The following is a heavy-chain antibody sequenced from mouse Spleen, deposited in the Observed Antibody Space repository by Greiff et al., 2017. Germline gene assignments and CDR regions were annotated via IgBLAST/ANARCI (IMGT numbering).Heavy chain of an antibody. D-gene: IGHD1-1*02. CDR1: GFTFSDYY. Sequence: EVNVVESEGGLVQPGSSMKLSCTASGFTFSDYYMAWVRQVPEKGLEWVANINYDGSSTYYLDSLKSRFIISRDNAKNILYLQMSSLKSEDTATYYCASYYGPGWFAYWGQGTLVTVSA. CDR2: INYDGSST. V-gene: IGHV5-16*01. J-gene: IGHJ3*01. CDR3: ASYYGPGWFAY.